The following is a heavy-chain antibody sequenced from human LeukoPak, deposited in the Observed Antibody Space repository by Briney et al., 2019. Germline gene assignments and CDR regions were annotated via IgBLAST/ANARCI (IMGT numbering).Heavy chain of an antibody. CDR3: ASSVLSSSTSAFDY. CDR1: GFTVSSNY. Sequence: PGGSLTLSCAASGFTVSSNYLTWVRRAPGKGLEWVSVIYSGGSTYYADSVKGRFTISRDNSRSTLYLQLNSLRAEDTAVYFCASSVLSSSTSAFDYWGQGTLVTVSS. CDR2: IYSGGST. D-gene: IGHD6-13*01. V-gene: IGHV3-53*01. J-gene: IGHJ4*02.